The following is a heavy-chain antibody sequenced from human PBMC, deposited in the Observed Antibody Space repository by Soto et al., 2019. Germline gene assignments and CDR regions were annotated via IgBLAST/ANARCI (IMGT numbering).Heavy chain of an antibody. CDR3: ASASRSYYYYGMDV. V-gene: IGHV1-2*04. CDR1: GYTFTAYY. CDR2: INPNSGGT. Sequence: GASVKVSCKASGYTFTAYYMHWVRQAPGQGLEWMGWINPNSGGTNYAQRFQGWVTMTRDASISTAYMELSRLRSDDTAVYYCASASRSYYYYGMDVWGQGTTVTVSS. J-gene: IGHJ6*02.